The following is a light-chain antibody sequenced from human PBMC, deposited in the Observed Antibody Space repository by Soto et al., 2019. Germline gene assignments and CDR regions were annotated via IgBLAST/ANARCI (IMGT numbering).Light chain of an antibody. Sequence: EIVMTQPPATLSVSPGERSTLSCRASQSVNNNVAWYQQEPGHTPRLXXYSVSTRATGIPARFSGSGSGTEFTLTISSLQSEDFAVYYCQQYNNWPLITFGQGTRLENK. CDR2: SVS. CDR3: QQYNNWPLIT. CDR1: QSVNNN. J-gene: IGKJ5*01. V-gene: IGKV3-15*01.